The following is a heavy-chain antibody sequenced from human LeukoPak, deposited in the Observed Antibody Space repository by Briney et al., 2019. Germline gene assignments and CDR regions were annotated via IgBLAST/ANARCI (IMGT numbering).Heavy chain of an antibody. D-gene: IGHD3-3*02. CDR3: ARAIFGVVLWFDP. J-gene: IGHJ5*02. CDR2: IIIDGNST. V-gene: IGHV3-74*01. Sequence: GESLRLSCAASGFTFSSYWMHWVRQVPGKGLVWVSRIIIDGNSTTYADSVRGRFTISRDNAKNTLYLQMNSLRADDTAVYYCARAIFGVVLWFDPWGQGAQVTGSS. CDR1: GFTFSSYW.